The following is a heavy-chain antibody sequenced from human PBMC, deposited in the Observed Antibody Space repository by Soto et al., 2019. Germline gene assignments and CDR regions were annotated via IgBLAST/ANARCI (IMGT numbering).Heavy chain of an antibody. D-gene: IGHD2-21*02. CDR2: IYFTGAT. CDR1: GGSISSGTSY. CDR3: ASIPRRGYSYGIDY. V-gene: IGHV4-31*03. J-gene: IGHJ4*02. Sequence: QMQLQESGPGLVKPSQTLSLTCNVSGGSISSGTSYWTWIRQHPGEGLEWIGHIYFTGATYSNPSLRSRLTMLVDTSKNQFSLKLTSVTAADTATYYCASIPRRGYSYGIDYWGQGTLVTVSS.